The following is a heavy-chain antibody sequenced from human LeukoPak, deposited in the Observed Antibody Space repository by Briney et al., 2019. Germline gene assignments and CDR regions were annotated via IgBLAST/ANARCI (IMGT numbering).Heavy chain of an antibody. J-gene: IGHJ4*02. D-gene: IGHD7-27*01. CDR1: GFTFSSYW. CDR3: ARGSNWGYRVQVYYFDY. V-gene: IGHV3-7*04. CDR2: IKQDGSEK. Sequence: GGSLRLSRAASGFTFSSYWMSWVRQAPGKGLEWVANIKQDGSEKYYVDSVKGRFTISRDNAKNSLYLQMNSLRAEDTAVYYCARGSNWGYRVQVYYFDYWGQGTLVTVSS.